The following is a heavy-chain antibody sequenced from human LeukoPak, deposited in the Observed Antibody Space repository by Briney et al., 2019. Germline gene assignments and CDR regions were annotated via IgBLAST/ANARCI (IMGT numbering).Heavy chain of an antibody. CDR1: GGSISSSSYY. CDR2: IYYSGST. CDR3: ARGKFYYYYGMDV. J-gene: IGHJ6*02. Sequence: SETLSLTCTVSGGSISSSSYYWGWIRQPPGKGLEWIGSIYYSGSTNYSPSLKSRVTISVDTSKNQFSLKLSSVTAADTAVYYCARGKFYYYYGMDVWGQGTTVTVSS. V-gene: IGHV4-39*07.